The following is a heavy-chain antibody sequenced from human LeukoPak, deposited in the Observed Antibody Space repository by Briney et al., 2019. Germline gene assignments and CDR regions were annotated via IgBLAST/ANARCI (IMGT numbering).Heavy chain of an antibody. CDR3: VKDEGWVLDL. V-gene: IGHV3-48*01. CDR2: ISRSSSDM. CDR1: GFSFSTYS. J-gene: IGHJ5*02. Sequence: GGSLRLSCTASGFSFSTYSMNWVRQAPGKGLEWISYISRSSSDMYYIDSVKGRFTISRDNAKNSLYLQMYSLRAEDTAVYYCVKDEGWVLDLWGQGTLVTVSS. D-gene: IGHD3-16*01.